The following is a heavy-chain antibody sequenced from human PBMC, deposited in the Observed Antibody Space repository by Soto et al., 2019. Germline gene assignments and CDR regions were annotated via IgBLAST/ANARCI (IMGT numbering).Heavy chain of an antibody. Sequence: ASVKVSCKTSCYNFTDFSITLVRQAPGQGLECMGWISPYYGNTKYAEKFQDRVTMTADTSTNTVYLELRTLRSGDTAIYYCARKVLFCEYWGQGTQVTVSS. CDR2: ISPYYGNT. V-gene: IGHV1-18*01. J-gene: IGHJ4*02. CDR3: ARKVLFCEY. D-gene: IGHD3-9*01. CDR1: CYNFTDFS.